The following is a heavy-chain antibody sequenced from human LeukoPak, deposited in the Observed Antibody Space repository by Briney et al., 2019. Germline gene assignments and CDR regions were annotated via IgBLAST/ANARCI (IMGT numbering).Heavy chain of an antibody. J-gene: IGHJ6*03. CDR3: AREMSPYYYYYYMDV. V-gene: IGHV1-18*01. CDR1: GYTFTSYG. CDR2: ISAYNGNT. Sequence: ASVKVSCKASGYTFTSYGISWVRQAPGQGLEWMGWISAYNGNTNYAQKLQGRVTMITDTSTSTAYMELSSLRSEDTAVYYCAREMSPYYYYYYMDVWGKGTTVTVSS.